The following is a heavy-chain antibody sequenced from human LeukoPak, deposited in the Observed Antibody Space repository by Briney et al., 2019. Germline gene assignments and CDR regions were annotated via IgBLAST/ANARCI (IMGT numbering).Heavy chain of an antibody. J-gene: IGHJ6*02. D-gene: IGHD6-13*01. V-gene: IGHV3-33*01. Sequence: PGGSLRLSCAASGFTFSSYGMHWVRQAPGKGLEWVAVIWYDGSNKYYADSVKGRFTISRDNSKNTLYLQMNSLRAEDTAVYYCARDVGWLAAAGTGTYYYYYGMDVWGQGTTVTVSS. CDR2: IWYDGSNK. CDR1: GFTFSSYG. CDR3: ARDVGWLAAAGTGTYYYYYGMDV.